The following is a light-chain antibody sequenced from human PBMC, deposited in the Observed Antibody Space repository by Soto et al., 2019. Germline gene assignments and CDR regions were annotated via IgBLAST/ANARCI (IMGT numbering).Light chain of an antibody. J-gene: IGKJ4*01. CDR1: QSVLYSSNNKNY. V-gene: IGKV4-1*01. Sequence: DIVMTQTTASLAVSLGERATINCKSSQSVLYSSNNKNYLAWYQQKPGQPPKLLIYWASTRESGAPDRFSGSGSGTDFTLTISSLQAEDVAVYYCQQYYSTPLTFGGGTNVDIK. CDR3: QQYYSTPLT. CDR2: WAS.